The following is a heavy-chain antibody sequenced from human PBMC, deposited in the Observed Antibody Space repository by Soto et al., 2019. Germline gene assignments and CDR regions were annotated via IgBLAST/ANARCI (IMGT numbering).Heavy chain of an antibody. CDR2: VSGSGVSK. D-gene: IGHD2-2*01. Sequence: VSSRPLFCAPSGLTFGSDAMSLVRQAPGKWLEWVSAVSGSGVSKYYADSVKGRFTISRDNSKNTLYLQMNSLRAEDTAVYYCAKLMVVVPAAETYYYYGMDVWGQGTTVTVSS. CDR3: AKLMVVVPAAETYYYYGMDV. V-gene: IGHV3-23*01. J-gene: IGHJ6*02. CDR1: GLTFGSDA.